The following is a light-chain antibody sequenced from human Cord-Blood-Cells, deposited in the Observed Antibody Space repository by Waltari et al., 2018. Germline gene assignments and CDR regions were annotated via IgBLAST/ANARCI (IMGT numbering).Light chain of an antibody. V-gene: IGKV1-39*01. Sequence: DIQMTQSPSSLSASVGDRVTITCRASQSIISYLNWYQQKPGKAPKLLIYAASSLQSGFPSRFSGSGSGTDFTLTISSLQPEDFATYYCQQSYSTPYTFGQGTKLEIK. J-gene: IGKJ2*01. CDR3: QQSYSTPYT. CDR2: AAS. CDR1: QSIISY.